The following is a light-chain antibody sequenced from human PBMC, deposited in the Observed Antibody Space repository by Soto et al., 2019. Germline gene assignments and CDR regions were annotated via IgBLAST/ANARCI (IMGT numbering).Light chain of an antibody. CDR2: STN. Sequence: QAVVTQEPSFSVSPGGTVTLTCGLSSGSVSTSYYPSWYQQNPGQAPRTLIYSTNTRSSGVPGRFSGSILGNKAALTITGAQADDESDDYWVLYMGSGIAVFGGGTKLTVL. CDR1: SGSVSTSYY. V-gene: IGLV8-61*01. J-gene: IGLJ2*01. CDR3: VLYMGSGIAV.